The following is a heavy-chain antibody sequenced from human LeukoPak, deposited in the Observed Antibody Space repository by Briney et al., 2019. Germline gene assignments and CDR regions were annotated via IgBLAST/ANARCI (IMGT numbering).Heavy chain of an antibody. D-gene: IGHD6-19*01. Sequence: PSETLSLTCTVSGGSISSYYWSWIRRPAGKGLEWIGRIYTSGSTNYNPSLKSRVTMSVDTSKNQFSLKLSSVIAADTAMYYCARDEMWEYSSGWYSDYWGQGTLVTVSS. CDR2: IYTSGST. CDR1: GGSISSYY. V-gene: IGHV4-4*07. J-gene: IGHJ4*02. CDR3: ARDEMWEYSSGWYSDY.